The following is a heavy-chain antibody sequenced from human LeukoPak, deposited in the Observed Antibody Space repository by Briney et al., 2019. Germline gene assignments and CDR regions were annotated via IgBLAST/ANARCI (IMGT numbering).Heavy chain of an antibody. V-gene: IGHV3-23*01. CDR1: GFTFSSYA. CDR2: ISGSGGST. CDR3: AKEGDRGYSYGLHQNAFDI. J-gene: IGHJ3*02. Sequence: GGSLRLSCAASGFTFSSYAMSWVRQAPGKGLEWVSAISGSGGSTYYADSVKGRFTISRDNSKNTLYLQMNSLRAEDTAVYYCAKEGDRGYSYGLHQNAFDIWGQGTMVTVSS. D-gene: IGHD5-18*01.